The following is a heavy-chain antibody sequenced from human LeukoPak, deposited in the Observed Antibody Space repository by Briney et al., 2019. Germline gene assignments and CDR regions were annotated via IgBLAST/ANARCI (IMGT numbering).Heavy chain of an antibody. J-gene: IGHJ5*02. CDR2: TYYRSTWYN. CDR1: GYSVSSNSVT. CDR3: ARRLTQYDCFDP. V-gene: IGHV6-1*01. D-gene: IGHD2-2*01. Sequence: SQTLSLTCAIYGYSVSSNSVTWNWTRQSPSRGLEWLRRTYYRSTWYNDYAVSVRGRITVNPDTSKNQFSLHLNSVTPEDTAVYYCARRLTQYDCFDPWGQGILVTVSS.